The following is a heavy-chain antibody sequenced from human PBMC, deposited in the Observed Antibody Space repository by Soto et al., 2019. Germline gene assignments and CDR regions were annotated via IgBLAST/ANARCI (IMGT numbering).Heavy chain of an antibody. CDR3: ARADRTLVTSYGLDV. Sequence: SETLSLTCPVSGVSFSGFYWTLLRPPPEEGLEWIGEINHSGTINFNPSLRSRLTISLDSSKKHFSLKLTSLTAADAAVYYCARADRTLVTSYGLDVWGQGTT. CDR1: GVSFSGFY. CDR2: INHSGTI. V-gene: IGHV4-34*01. J-gene: IGHJ6*02. D-gene: IGHD2-21*02.